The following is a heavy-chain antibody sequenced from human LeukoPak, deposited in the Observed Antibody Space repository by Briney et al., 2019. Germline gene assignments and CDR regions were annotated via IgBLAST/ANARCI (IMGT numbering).Heavy chain of an antibody. D-gene: IGHD3-22*01. J-gene: IGHJ4*02. V-gene: IGHV3-23*01. CDR2: ISGSGGNT. CDR3: AKYPTAGYDRRYCNY. CDR1: GFTFSSYA. Sequence: PGGSLRLSCAASGFTFSSYAMSWVRQAPGKGLEWVSAISGSGGNTYYADSVKGRFTISRDNSKNTLYLQMNSLRAEDTAVYYCAKYPTAGYDRRYCNYWGQGTLVTVSS.